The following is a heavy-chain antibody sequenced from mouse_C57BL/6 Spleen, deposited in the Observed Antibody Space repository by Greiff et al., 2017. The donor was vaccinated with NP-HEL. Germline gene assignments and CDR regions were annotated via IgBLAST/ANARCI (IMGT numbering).Heavy chain of an antibody. V-gene: IGHV2-2*01. CDR2: IWSGGST. CDR1: GFSLTSYG. D-gene: IGHD2-2*01. CDR3: ARFLYGYEGAMDY. Sequence: QVQLKESGPGLVQPSQSLSITCTVSGFSLTSYGVHWVRQSPGKGLEWLGVIWSGGSTDYNAAFISRLSISKDNSKSHVFFKMNSLQADDTAIYYCARFLYGYEGAMDYWGQGTSVTVSS. J-gene: IGHJ4*01.